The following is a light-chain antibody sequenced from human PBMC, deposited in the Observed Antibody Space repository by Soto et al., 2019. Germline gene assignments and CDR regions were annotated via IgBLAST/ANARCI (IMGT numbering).Light chain of an antibody. CDR1: QSVGST. J-gene: IGKJ4*02. CDR3: QQYSTWLT. Sequence: EIVMTQSPATLSVSPGERVILSCRASQSVGSTLAWYQQKPGQAPRLLIRGASTRATGVTARFSGSGSGTEFTLTISSLQSEDFAVYYCQQYSTWLTFGGGTPLEIK. V-gene: IGKV3-15*01. CDR2: GAS.